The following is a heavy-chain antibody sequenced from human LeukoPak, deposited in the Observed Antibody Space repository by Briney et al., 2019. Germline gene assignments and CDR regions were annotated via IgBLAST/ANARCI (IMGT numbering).Heavy chain of an antibody. V-gene: IGHV3-9*01. CDR1: GFTFDDYA. Sequence: HPGGSLRPSCAASGFTFDDYAMHWVRRAPEKGLEWVSGISWNSGSIGYADSVKGRFTISRDNAKNSLYLQMNSLRAEDTALYYCAKDRRGYSGTFDYWGQGTLVTVSS. CDR2: ISWNSGSI. CDR3: AKDRRGYSGTFDY. D-gene: IGHD5-12*01. J-gene: IGHJ4*02.